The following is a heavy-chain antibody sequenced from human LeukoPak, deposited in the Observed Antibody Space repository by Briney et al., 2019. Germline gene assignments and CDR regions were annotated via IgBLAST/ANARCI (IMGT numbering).Heavy chain of an antibody. CDR2: IYHSGST. V-gene: IGHV4-59*06. CDR1: GGSISSYY. J-gene: IGHJ4*02. Sequence: SATLSLTCTVSGGSISSYYWSWIRQPPGKGLEWIGYIYHSGSTHYNPSLKSRLTISVDTSKNQFSLKLSSVTAADTAVYHCARAHGPPSVRLFDYWGQGTLVTVSS. CDR3: ARAHGPPSVRLFDY. D-gene: IGHD3-10*01.